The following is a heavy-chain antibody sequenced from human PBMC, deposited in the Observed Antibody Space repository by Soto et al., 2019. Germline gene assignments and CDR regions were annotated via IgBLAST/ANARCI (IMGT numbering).Heavy chain of an antibody. V-gene: IGHV3-48*02. J-gene: IGHJ6*02. CDR2: ISSSSSTI. Sequence: EVQLVESGGGLVQPGGSLRLSCAASGFTFSSYSMNWVRQAPGKGLEWVSYISSSSSTIYYADSVKGRFTISRDNAKNSLYLQMNSLRDEDTAVYYCAREGEYYDFWSGYYRDYYYGLDVWGQGNTVTVS. D-gene: IGHD3-3*01. CDR1: GFTFSSYS. CDR3: AREGEYYDFWSGYYRDYYYGLDV.